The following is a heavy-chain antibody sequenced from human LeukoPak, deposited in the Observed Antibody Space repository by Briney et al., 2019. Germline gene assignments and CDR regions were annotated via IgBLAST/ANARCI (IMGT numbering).Heavy chain of an antibody. J-gene: IGHJ4*02. D-gene: IGHD5-12*01. CDR1: GFTFSTYS. V-gene: IGHV3-48*01. CDR3: ARNENSGWGYFDY. CDR2: ISSSSSTI. Sequence: PGGSLRLSCAASGFTFSTYSMNWVRQAPGKGLEWVSYISSSSSTIYYADSVKGRITISRDNSKDTLYLQMNSLRAEDTAVYCCARNENSGWGYFDYWGQGTLVTVSS.